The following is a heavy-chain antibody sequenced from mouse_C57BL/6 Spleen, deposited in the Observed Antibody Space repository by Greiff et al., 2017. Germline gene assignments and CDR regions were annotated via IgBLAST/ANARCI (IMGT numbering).Heavy chain of an antibody. D-gene: IGHD2-1*01. CDR3: ARVYYGNYGYYAMDY. V-gene: IGHV1-72*01. Sequence: QVQLQQPGAELVKPGASVKLSCKASGYTFTSYWMHWVKQRPGRGLEWIGRIDPNSGGTKYNEKFKRKATLTVDKPSSTAYMQLSSLTCEDSAVYYCARVYYGNYGYYAMDYWGQGTSVTVSS. CDR1: GYTFTSYW. CDR2: IDPNSGGT. J-gene: IGHJ4*01.